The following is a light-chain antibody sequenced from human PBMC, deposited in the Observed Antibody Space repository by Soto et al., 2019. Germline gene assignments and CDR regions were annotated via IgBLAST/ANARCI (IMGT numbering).Light chain of an antibody. V-gene: IGLV2-8*01. J-gene: IGLJ3*02. CDR2: EVT. CDR1: SSDVGGYNY. CDR3: SSYAASNNFYFV. Sequence: QSALTQPPSASGSPGQSVTISCTGTSSDVGGYNYVSWYQQYPGRAPKLMIYEVTKRPSGVPDRFSGSKSGNTASLNVSGLQAEDAADYYCSSYAASNNFYFVFGGGTKLTVL.